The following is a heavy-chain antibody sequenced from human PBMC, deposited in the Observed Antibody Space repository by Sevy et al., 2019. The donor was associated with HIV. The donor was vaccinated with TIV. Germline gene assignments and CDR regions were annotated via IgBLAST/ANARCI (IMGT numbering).Heavy chain of an antibody. CDR2: ISSSSTTI. J-gene: IGHJ6*02. CDR3: ARGFIGADYYYGMDV. CDR1: RLTFSSSS. V-gene: IGHV3-48*02. Sequence: GGSLRLSCAASRLTFSSSSVNWVRQAPGKGLEWVSYISSSSTTIYYADSVKGRFTISRDNAKNSLYLQMNSLRDEDTAVYYCARGFIGADYYYGMDVWGQGTTVTVSS. D-gene: IGHD2-15*01.